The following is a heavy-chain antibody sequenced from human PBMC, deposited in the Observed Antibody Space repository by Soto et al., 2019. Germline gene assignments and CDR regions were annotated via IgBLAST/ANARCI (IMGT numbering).Heavy chain of an antibody. V-gene: IGHV2-5*02. Sequence: QITLKESGPTLVKPTQTLTLTCTFSGFSLSTRGVGVGWIRQPPGKALEWLALLYWDDDKGYSPSLKSRLTITNDAYKTQVVLTVTNMDPVDTATYYCAHRPRGYSYYFDYWGQGTLVTVS. D-gene: IGHD5-18*01. CDR1: GFSLSTRGVG. CDR3: AHRPRGYSYYFDY. J-gene: IGHJ4*02. CDR2: LYWDDDK.